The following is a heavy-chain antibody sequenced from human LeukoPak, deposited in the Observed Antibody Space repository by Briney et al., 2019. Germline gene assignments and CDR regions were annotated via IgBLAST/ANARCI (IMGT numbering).Heavy chain of an antibody. D-gene: IGHD3-10*01. J-gene: IGHJ3*02. V-gene: IGHV1-2*02. CDR3: ARDRDPSSPYDAFDI. CDR1: GYTFNGYY. Sequence: ASVKVSCKASGYTFNGYYMLWVRQAPGQGLEWMGWINPNSSVTNYAPKFQGRVTMTRDTSISTAYMELSRLRSDDTAVYYCARDRDPSSPYDAFDIWGQGTMVTVSS. CDR2: INPNSSVT.